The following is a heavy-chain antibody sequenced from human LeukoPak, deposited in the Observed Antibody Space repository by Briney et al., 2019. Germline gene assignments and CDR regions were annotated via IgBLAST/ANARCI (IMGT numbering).Heavy chain of an antibody. Sequence: GGSLRLSCLASGFSFNSYTMNWVREAPGKGLEWVSTISPVSSYTWYAESVKGRFTISRDNPKNSPYLQMDSLRAEDTAVYYCVRDVSRRIGMDVWGQGTTVTVSS. J-gene: IGHJ6*02. CDR2: ISPVSSYT. CDR3: VRDVSRRIGMDV. V-gene: IGHV3-21*01. D-gene: IGHD2/OR15-2a*01. CDR1: GFSFNSYT.